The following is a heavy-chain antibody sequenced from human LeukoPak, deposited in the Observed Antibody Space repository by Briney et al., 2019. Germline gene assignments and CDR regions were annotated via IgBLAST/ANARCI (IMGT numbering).Heavy chain of an antibody. Sequence: SPTLSLTCAVSGVSISSGGYSWSWIRQPPGKGLEWIGYIYHSGSTYYNPSLKSRVTISVDRSKNQSSLKLSSVTAADTAVYYCARGYCSSTSCYGRYYYYYGMDVWGKGTTVAVSS. D-gene: IGHD2-2*01. CDR1: GVSISSGGYS. CDR3: ARGYCSSTSCYGRYYYYYGMDV. J-gene: IGHJ6*04. V-gene: IGHV4-30-2*01. CDR2: IYHSGST.